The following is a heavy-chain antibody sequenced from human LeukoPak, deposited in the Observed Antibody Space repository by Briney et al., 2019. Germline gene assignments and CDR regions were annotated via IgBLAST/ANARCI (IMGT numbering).Heavy chain of an antibody. J-gene: IGHJ5*02. Sequence: PGGSLRLSCAASGFTFSSYAMSWVRQAPGKGLEWVSAISGSGGSTYYADSVKGRFTISRDNSKNTLYLQMNSLGAEDTAVYYCAKDREGGYSYGPNWFDPWGQGTLVTVSS. V-gene: IGHV3-23*01. CDR2: ISGSGGST. D-gene: IGHD5-18*01. CDR1: GFTFSSYA. CDR3: AKDREGGYSYGPNWFDP.